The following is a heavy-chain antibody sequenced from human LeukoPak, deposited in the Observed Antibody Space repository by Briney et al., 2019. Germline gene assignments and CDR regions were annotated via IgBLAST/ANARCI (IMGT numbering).Heavy chain of an antibody. Sequence: GGSLRLSCAASGFSFRDFWMTWARQAPGKELEWVANINQGGSVKYYVDSVKGRFTISRDDAKSSLYVQMNSLRDEDTAVYYCARFGYSGWNLEYWGQGTLVTVSS. V-gene: IGHV3-7*01. CDR3: ARFGYSGWNLEY. CDR1: GFSFRDFW. CDR2: INQGGSVK. J-gene: IGHJ4*02. D-gene: IGHD5-12*01.